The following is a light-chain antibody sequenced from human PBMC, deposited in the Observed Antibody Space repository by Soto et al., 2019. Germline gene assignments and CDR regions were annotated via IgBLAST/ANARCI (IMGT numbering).Light chain of an antibody. CDR3: QQYGSSPPWT. CDR1: QSISTY. J-gene: IGKJ1*01. CDR2: AAS. V-gene: IGKV1-39*01. Sequence: QMTQSPYSLSASVGDRVTITCRASQSISTYLNWYQQKPGIAPKLLIYAASSLQSGVPSRFSGSGSGTDFTLTISRLEPEDLAVYYCQQYGSSPPWTFGQGTRWIS.